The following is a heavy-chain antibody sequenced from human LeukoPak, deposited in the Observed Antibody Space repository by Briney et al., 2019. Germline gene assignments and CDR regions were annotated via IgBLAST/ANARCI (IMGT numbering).Heavy chain of an antibody. CDR1: GGSISRGDYY. CDR2: IYYSGST. V-gene: IGHV4-30-4*01. Sequence: SQTLSLTCTVSGGSISRGDYYWSWIRQPPGKGLEWIGYIYYSGSTDYNPSLKSRVTISVDTSKNQFSLKLSSVTAADTAVYYCARGKSKFDYWGQGTLVTVSS. J-gene: IGHJ4*02. CDR3: ARGKSKFDY.